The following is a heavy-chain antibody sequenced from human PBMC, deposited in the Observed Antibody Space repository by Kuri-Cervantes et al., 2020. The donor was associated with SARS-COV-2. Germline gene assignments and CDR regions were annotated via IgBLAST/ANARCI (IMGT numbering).Heavy chain of an antibody. CDR1: GFTFSSYS. D-gene: IGHD3-9*01. V-gene: IGHV3-48*01. J-gene: IGHJ6*02. CDR3: ARDRPPLYDNEIVDV. Sequence: GESLKISCAASGFTFSSYSMNWVRQAPGKGLEWVSYISSSSSTIYYADSVKGRFTISRDNAKNSLYLQMNSLRAEDTAVYYCARDRPPLYDNEIVDVWGQGTTVTGAS. CDR2: ISSSSSTI.